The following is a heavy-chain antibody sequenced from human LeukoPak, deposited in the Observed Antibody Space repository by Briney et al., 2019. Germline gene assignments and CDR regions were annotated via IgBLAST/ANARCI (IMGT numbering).Heavy chain of an antibody. V-gene: IGHV3-30*02. Sequence: GGSLRLSCGASGFTFSTYGMHWVRQAPGKGLEWVAFIRYDGSNKYYADSVKGRFTISRDNSKNTLYLQMNRLRAEDAAVYFCAKDKDPWKSTSISDFDYWGQGTLVTVSS. CDR1: GFTFSTYG. D-gene: IGHD1-1*01. J-gene: IGHJ4*02. CDR2: IRYDGSNK. CDR3: AKDKDPWKSTSISDFDY.